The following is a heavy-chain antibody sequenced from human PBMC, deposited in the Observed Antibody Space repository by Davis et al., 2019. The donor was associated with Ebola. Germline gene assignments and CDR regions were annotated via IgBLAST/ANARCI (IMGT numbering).Heavy chain of an antibody. CDR2: ISSSSSYI. J-gene: IGHJ5*02. D-gene: IGHD3-22*01. V-gene: IGHV3-21*01. Sequence: GESLKISCAASGFTFSSYSMNWLRQAPGKGLEWVSSISSSSSYIYYADSVKGRFTISRDNAKNSLYLQMNSLRAEDTAVYYCARVIITKVVWFDPWGQGTLVTVSS. CDR1: GFTFSSYS. CDR3: ARVIITKVVWFDP.